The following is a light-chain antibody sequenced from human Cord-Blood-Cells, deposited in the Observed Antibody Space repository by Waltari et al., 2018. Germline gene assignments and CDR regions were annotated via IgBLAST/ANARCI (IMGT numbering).Light chain of an antibody. CDR1: SSDVGSYNL. CDR3: CSYAGSSTLV. J-gene: IGLJ2*01. V-gene: IGLV2-23*01. Sequence: TISCTGTSSDVGSYNLVSWYQQHPGKAPKLMIYEGSKRPSGVSNRFSGSKSGNTASLTISGLQAEDEADYYCCSYAGSSTLVFGGGTKLTVL. CDR2: EGS.